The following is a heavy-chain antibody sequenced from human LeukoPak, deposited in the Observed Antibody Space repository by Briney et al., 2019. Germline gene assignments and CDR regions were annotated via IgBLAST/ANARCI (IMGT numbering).Heavy chain of an antibody. J-gene: IGHJ4*02. V-gene: IGHV3-74*01. D-gene: IGHD1-26*01. CDR1: GFTFSSNW. CDR2: INEDGSTT. Sequence: GGSLRLSCAASGFTFSSNWMHWVRQAPGKGLVWVSRINEDGSTTNYADSVKGRSTIFRDNAKNTLYLQMNSLRAGDTAVYYCVRDLGGRSGHWGQGTLLTVSS. CDR3: VRDLGGRSGH.